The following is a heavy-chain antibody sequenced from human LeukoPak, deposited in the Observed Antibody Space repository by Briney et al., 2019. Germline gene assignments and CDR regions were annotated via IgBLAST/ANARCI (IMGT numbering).Heavy chain of an antibody. V-gene: IGHV1-3*01. CDR3: ARGPDCSGGSCYYFDY. J-gene: IGHJ4*02. D-gene: IGHD2-15*01. CDR1: GYTFTSYA. Sequence: GASVKVSCKASGYTFTSYAMHWVRQAPGQRLEWMGWINAGNGNTKYSQKFQGRVTITRDTSASTAYMELSSLRSEDTAVYYCARGPDCSGGSCYYFDYWGQGTLVTVSS. CDR2: INAGNGNT.